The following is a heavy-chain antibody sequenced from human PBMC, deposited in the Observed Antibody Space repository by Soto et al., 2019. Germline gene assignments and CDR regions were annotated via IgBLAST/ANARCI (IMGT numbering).Heavy chain of an antibody. CDR2: INPSGGST. CDR1: GYTFTSYY. CDR3: ARAYNWNDPNFDY. J-gene: IGHJ4*02. Sequence: QVQLVQSGAEVKKPGASVKVSCKASGYTFTSYYMHWVRQAPGQGLEWMGIINPSGGSTSYEQMVKGRVTITRDTSTSTVYMELTSLRSDDTAVYCCARAYNWNDPNFDYWRQGPLVTVSS. V-gene: IGHV1-46*03. D-gene: IGHD1-1*01.